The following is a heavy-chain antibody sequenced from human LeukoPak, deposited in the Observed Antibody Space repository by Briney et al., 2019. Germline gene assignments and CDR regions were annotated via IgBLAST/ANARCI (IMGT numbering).Heavy chain of an antibody. V-gene: IGHV3-7*01. CDR3: TRTPVGAITP. Sequence: PGGSLRLSCAASGFTFSSYWMTWFRQAPGKGLEWVANIKQDGGEKYYVDSVKGRFTISRDNAKNSLYLQMNSLRVEDTAVYYCTRTPVGAITPWGQGSLVTVSS. CDR1: GFTFSSYW. J-gene: IGHJ5*02. D-gene: IGHD1-26*01. CDR2: IKQDGGEK.